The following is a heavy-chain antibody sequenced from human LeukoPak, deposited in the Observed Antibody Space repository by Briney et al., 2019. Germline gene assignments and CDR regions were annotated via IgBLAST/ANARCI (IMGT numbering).Heavy chain of an antibody. J-gene: IGHJ4*02. CDR3: ARGQWGSYGSWYYDY. V-gene: IGHV1-8*03. D-gene: IGHD3-16*02. Sequence: ASVKVSCKASGYTFTSYDINWVRRATGQGLEWMGWMNPYNGETGYAQKFQGRVTITRDTSTNTAYMELNSLTSEDTAVFYCARGQWGSYGSWYYDYWGQGTLVTVSS. CDR1: GYTFTSYD. CDR2: MNPYNGET.